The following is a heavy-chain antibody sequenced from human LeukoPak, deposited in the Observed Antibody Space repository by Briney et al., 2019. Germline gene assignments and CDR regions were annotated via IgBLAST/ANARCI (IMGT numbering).Heavy chain of an antibody. CDR1: GFTFSSYA. V-gene: IGHV3-30*04. J-gene: IGHJ4*02. CDR2: ISYDGSNK. CDR3: ARETTQSMYSGGWYAHFDY. Sequence: GGSLRLSCAASGFTFSSYAMHWVRQAPGKGLEWVAVISYDGSNKYYADSVKGRFTISRDNSKNTLYLQMNSLRAEDTAVYYCARETTQSMYSGGWYAHFDYWGQGTLVTVSS. D-gene: IGHD6-19*01.